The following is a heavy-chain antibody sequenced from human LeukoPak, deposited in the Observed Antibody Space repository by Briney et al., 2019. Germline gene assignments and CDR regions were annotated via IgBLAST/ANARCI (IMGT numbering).Heavy chain of an antibody. D-gene: IGHD1-26*01. CDR3: ARDLMGATHYFQH. Sequence: SGGSLRLSCAASGFTFSSYWMSWVRQAPEKGLEWVANIKQDGSEKNYVDSVKGRFTVSRDNAKNSLYLQMNSLRAEDTAVYYCARDLMGATHYFQHWGQGTLVTVSS. CDR2: IKQDGSEK. V-gene: IGHV3-7*01. J-gene: IGHJ1*01. CDR1: GFTFSSYW.